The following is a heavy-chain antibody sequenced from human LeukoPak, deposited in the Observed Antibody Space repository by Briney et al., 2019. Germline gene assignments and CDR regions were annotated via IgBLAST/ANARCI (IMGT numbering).Heavy chain of an antibody. D-gene: IGHD4-17*01. V-gene: IGHV3-7*01. Sequence: GGSLRLSCAASGFTFSSYWMSWVRQAPGKGLEWVANIKQDGSEKYYVDSVKGRFTISRDNAKNSLYLQMNSLRAEDTAVYYCASIPSGGYVAPGDYDPDAFDIWGQGTMVTVSS. CDR1: GFTFSSYW. J-gene: IGHJ3*02. CDR3: ASIPSGGYVAPGDYDPDAFDI. CDR2: IKQDGSEK.